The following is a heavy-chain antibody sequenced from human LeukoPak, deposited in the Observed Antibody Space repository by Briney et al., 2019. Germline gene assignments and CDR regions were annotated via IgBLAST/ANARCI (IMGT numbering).Heavy chain of an antibody. CDR1: GGSISSYY. V-gene: IGHV4-59*08. CDR3: ARHISYYDSPYYFDY. Sequence: SETLSLTCTVSGGSISSYYWSWIRQPPGNGLEWIGYIYYSGSTNYNPSLKSRVTISVDTSKNQFSLKLSSMTAADTAVYYCARHISYYDSPYYFDYWGQGTLVTVSS. J-gene: IGHJ4*02. CDR2: IYYSGST. D-gene: IGHD3-22*01.